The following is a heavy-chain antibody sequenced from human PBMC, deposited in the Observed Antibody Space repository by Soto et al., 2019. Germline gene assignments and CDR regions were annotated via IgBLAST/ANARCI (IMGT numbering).Heavy chain of an antibody. CDR2: IYYTGTT. CDR3: ARLGAYYQSLDP. CDR1: GGSIRSTTYY. J-gene: IGHJ5*02. D-gene: IGHD2-21*01. V-gene: IGHV4-39*01. Sequence: PSETLSLTCTVSGGSIRSTTYYWGWIRQPPGKGLEWIACIYYTGTTYYNPSLLGRVTIAIDTSKNQFSLRLTSVTAADTAVYYCARLGAYYQSLDPWGPGTLVTVSS.